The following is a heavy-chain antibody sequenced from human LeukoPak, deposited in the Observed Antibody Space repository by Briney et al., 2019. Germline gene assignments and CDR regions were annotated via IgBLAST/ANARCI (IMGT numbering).Heavy chain of an antibody. CDR1: GGSISSYY. CDR2: IYYSGST. Sequence: PSETLSLTCTGSGGSISSYYWSWIRQPPGKGLEWIGYIYYSGSTNYNPSLKSRVTISVDTSKNQFSLKLSSVTAADTAVYYCARSPFLTGRIDYWGQGTLVTVSS. D-gene: IGHD3-9*01. J-gene: IGHJ4*02. CDR3: ARSPFLTGRIDY. V-gene: IGHV4-59*01.